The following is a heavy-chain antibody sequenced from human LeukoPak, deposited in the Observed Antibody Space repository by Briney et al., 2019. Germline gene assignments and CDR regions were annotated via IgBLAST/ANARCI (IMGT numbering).Heavy chain of an antibody. CDR2: IHYSGST. Sequence: SETLSLTCTVSGASISSFYWSWIRQPPGKGLEWIGYIHYSGSTKYNPSLKSRVTISVDTSKNQFSLNLTSVTAADTAVYYCARERVGYLDYWGQGTLVTVSS. CDR3: ARERVGYLDY. CDR1: GASISSFY. J-gene: IGHJ4*02. D-gene: IGHD2-15*01. V-gene: IGHV4-59*01.